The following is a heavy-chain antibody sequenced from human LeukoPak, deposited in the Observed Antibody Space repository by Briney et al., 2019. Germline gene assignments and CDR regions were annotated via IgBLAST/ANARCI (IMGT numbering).Heavy chain of an antibody. V-gene: IGHV4-39*01. Sequence: SETLSLTCTASGGSISSSTCYWAWIRQPPGKGLEWIGIIYFSGSTYYNPSLKSRVTISLDTSKNQFSLKLSSVTAADTAVYYCASRTTTTYYYYYMDVWGKGTTVTASS. J-gene: IGHJ6*03. CDR1: GGSISSSTCY. CDR2: IYFSGST. D-gene: IGHD1-26*01. CDR3: ASRTTTTYYYYYMDV.